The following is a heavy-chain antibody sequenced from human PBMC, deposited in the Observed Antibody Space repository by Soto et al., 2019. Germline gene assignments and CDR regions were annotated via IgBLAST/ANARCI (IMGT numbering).Heavy chain of an antibody. CDR2: FDPEDGET. Sequence: ASVKVSCKVSGYTLTELSMHWVRQAPGKGLEWMGGFDPEDGETIYAQKFQGRVTMTEDTSTDTAYMELSSLRSEDTAVYYCATDRPRDVYDSSGYTGPNLDYWGQGTLVTVSS. J-gene: IGHJ4*02. CDR3: ATDRPRDVYDSSGYTGPNLDY. CDR1: GYTLTELS. V-gene: IGHV1-24*01. D-gene: IGHD3-22*01.